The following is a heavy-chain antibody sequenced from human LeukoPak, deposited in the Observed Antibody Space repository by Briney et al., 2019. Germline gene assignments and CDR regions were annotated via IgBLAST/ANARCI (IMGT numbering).Heavy chain of an antibody. CDR3: ARDGYNRKLDY. J-gene: IGHJ4*02. V-gene: IGHV3-48*01. CDR2: ISLTRTT. CDR1: GFIFSDYS. D-gene: IGHD5-24*01. Sequence: PGGSLRLSCAASGFIFSDYSMTWVRQAPGKGLEWISYISLTRTTYYADSVKGRFIISRDNAKNSLYLQMNSLRAEDTALYYCARDGYNRKLDYWGQGTLVTVSS.